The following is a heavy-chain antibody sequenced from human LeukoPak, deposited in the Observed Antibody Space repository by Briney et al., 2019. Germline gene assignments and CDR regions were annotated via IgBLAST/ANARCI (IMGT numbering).Heavy chain of an antibody. V-gene: IGHV3-48*01. J-gene: IGHJ4*02. CDR1: GITFSSYS. CDR2: ISSFSGTI. Sequence: GGSLRLSCVASGITFSSYSMNWVRQAPGKGLEWVSYISSFSGTINCADSVKGRFTISRDNAKNSLYLQMNSLRAEDTAVYYCANSRYDSSGYYVMIGYWGQGTLVTVSS. CDR3: ANSRYDSSGYYVMIGY. D-gene: IGHD3-22*01.